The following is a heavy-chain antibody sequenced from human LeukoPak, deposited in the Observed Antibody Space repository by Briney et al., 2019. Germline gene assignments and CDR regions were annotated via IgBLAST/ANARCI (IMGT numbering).Heavy chain of an antibody. D-gene: IGHD2-15*01. CDR1: AGSMSSHY. CDR3: ARGVVVAPSYWYFDL. CDR2: LYYTGSP. V-gene: IGHV4-59*11. Sequence: SETLSLTCTVSAGSMSSHYWTWIRQSPGKGLEWLGYLYYTGSPNYNPSVKSRVTISAGTSKNQFSLRLTSVTAADTAVYYCARGVVVAPSYWYFDLWGRGALVTVSS. J-gene: IGHJ2*01.